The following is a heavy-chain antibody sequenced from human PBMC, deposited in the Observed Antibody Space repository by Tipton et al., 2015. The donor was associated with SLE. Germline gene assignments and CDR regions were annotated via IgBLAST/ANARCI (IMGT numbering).Heavy chain of an antibody. CDR1: GLTVGSNY. CDR3: ARQTNYMDV. V-gene: IGHV3-66*04. CDR2: IYSGGST. J-gene: IGHJ6*03. Sequence: SLRLSCAASGLTVGSNYMSWVRQAPGKGLEWVSVIYSGGSTYYADPVKGRFTISRDNSKNTLYLQMNTLRAEDTAVYYCARQTNYMDVWGKGTTVTVSS.